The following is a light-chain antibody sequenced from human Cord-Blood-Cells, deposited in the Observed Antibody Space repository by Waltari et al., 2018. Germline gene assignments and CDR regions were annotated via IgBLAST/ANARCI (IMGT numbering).Light chain of an antibody. CDR3: QQYGSSPPYT. CDR2: GAS. J-gene: IGKJ2*01. V-gene: IGKV3-20*01. CDR1: QSVSSSY. Sequence: EIVLTKSPGTLSLSPGERATLSCRASQSVSSSYLAWYQQKPGQAPRLLIYGASSRATGSPDRFSGSGSGTDFTLTISRLEPEDFAVYYCQQYGSSPPYTFGQGTKLEIK.